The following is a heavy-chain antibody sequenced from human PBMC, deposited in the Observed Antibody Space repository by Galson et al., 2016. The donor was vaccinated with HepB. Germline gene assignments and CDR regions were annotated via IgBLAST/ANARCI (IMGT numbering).Heavy chain of an antibody. D-gene: IGHD2-2*01. J-gene: IGHJ6*02. V-gene: IGHV3-43*02. CDR3: AKDRGYCSSTSCYFRGYYGMDV. CDR2: ISGDGGST. CDR1: GFSFDDDA. Sequence: SLSLSCAASGFSFDDDAMHWVRQAPGKGLEWVSLISGDGGSTHYADSLEGRFTISRDNSKKSLFLQMNSLRTEDTALYYCAKDRGYCSSTSCYFRGYYGMDVWGQGTTVTVSS.